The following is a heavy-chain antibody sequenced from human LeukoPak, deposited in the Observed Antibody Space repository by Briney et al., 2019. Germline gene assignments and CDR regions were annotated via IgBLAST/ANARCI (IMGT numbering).Heavy chain of an antibody. CDR2: IKSDGTIT. J-gene: IGHJ4*02. Sequence: PGGSLRLSCAASGFTFSSYWMHWVRQAPGKGLVWVSRIKSDGTITSYADSVKGRFTISRDNAKNTLFLQMNSLRAEDTAVYYCASDILTGYYLRTWGQGTLVTVSS. V-gene: IGHV3-74*01. D-gene: IGHD3-9*01. CDR3: ASDILTGYYLRT. CDR1: GFTFSSYW.